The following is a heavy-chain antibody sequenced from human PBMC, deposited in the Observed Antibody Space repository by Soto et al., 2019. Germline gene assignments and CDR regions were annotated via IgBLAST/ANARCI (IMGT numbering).Heavy chain of an antibody. D-gene: IGHD3-10*01. CDR2: IYYSGST. CDR3: ARVWGGAFDI. J-gene: IGHJ3*02. V-gene: IGHV4-59*01. Sequence: QVQLQESGPGLVKPSETLSLTCTVSGGSISSYYWSWIRQPPGKGLEWIGYIYYSGSTNYNPSLTRXAXIPXDTSKNQFSLKLSSVTAADTAVYYCARVWGGAFDIWGQGTMVTVSS. CDR1: GGSISSYY.